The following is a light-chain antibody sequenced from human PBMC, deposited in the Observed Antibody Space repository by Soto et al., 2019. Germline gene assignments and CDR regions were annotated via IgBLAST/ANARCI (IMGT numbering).Light chain of an antibody. CDR2: DAS. CDR3: QQSYSTPLT. CDR1: HDIRDY. Sequence: ILMTQSPSSLSASVWDIVTLTCQASHDIRDYLNWYQQKPGKPPKLLIYDASNLQTGVPSRFSGSGSGTDFTLTISSLQPEDFATYYCQQSYSTPLTFGGGTKVDIK. V-gene: IGKV1-39*01. J-gene: IGKJ4*01.